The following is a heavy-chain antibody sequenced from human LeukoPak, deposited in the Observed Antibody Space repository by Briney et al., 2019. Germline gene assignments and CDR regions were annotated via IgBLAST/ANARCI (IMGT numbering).Heavy chain of an antibody. V-gene: IGHV3-30-3*01. CDR3: ARDSYGSGSIGANFDY. Sequence: GGSLRLSCAASGFTFSSYAMHWVRQAPGKGLEWVAVISYDGSNKYYADSVKGRFTISRDNSKNTLYLQMNSLRAEDTAVYYCARDSYGSGSIGANFDYWGQGTLVTVSS. D-gene: IGHD3-10*01. CDR2: ISYDGSNK. J-gene: IGHJ4*02. CDR1: GFTFSSYA.